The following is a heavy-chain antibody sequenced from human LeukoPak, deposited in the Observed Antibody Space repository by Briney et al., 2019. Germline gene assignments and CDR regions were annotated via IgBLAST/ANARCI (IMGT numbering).Heavy chain of an antibody. CDR2: IKNKADGGTT. CDR1: GFTFSSYS. Sequence: GGSLRLSCAASGFTFSSYSMYWVRQAPGKGLECVGRIKNKADGGTTDYAAPVKDRFSISRDDSENTLFLQMNGLKTEDTAMYYCTTADLRNNSWGQGTLVTVSS. J-gene: IGHJ4*02. V-gene: IGHV3-15*01. D-gene: IGHD1-14*01. CDR3: TTADLRNNS.